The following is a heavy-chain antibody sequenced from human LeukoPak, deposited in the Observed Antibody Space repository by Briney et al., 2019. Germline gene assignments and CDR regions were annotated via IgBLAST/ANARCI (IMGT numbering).Heavy chain of an antibody. V-gene: IGHV1-2*02. Sequence: ASVKVSCKASGYTFTGYYMHWVRQAPGQGLEWMGWINPNSGGTNYAQKFQGRVTMTRDTSISTAYMELSRLRSDDTAVYYCARAAMPRSGYYYGDAFDIWGQGTMVTVSS. D-gene: IGHD3-22*01. CDR1: GYTFTGYY. J-gene: IGHJ3*02. CDR2: INPNSGGT. CDR3: ARAAMPRSGYYYGDAFDI.